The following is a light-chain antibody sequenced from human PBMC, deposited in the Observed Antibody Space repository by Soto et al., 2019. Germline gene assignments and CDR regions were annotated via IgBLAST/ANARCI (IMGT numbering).Light chain of an antibody. CDR2: HVS. CDR1: SRDVGGYNY. Sequence: QSVLTQPASVSGSPGQSITISCTGTSRDVGGYNYVSWYQQHPGKPPNLMIYHVSNRPSGVSNRFSGSKSGNTASLTISGLQAEDEADYYSSSYTSSSTIVVFGGGTTVTVL. V-gene: IGLV2-14*01. CDR3: SSYTSSSTIVV. J-gene: IGLJ2*01.